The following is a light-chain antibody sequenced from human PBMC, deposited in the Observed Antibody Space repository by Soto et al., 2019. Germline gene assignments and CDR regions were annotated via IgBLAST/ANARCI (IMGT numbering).Light chain of an antibody. V-gene: IGLV7-46*01. CDR1: AGAVTSGQY. CDR2: DTD. CDR3: SLSSNGGRI. Sequence: QAVVTQEPSVTVSPGGTVTLTCGSSAGAVTSGQYPYWFQQKPGQAPRTLIHDTDNKHSWTPARFSGSLLGVKAALTLSGAQPEDEAEYSCSLSSNGGRIFGGGTKLTVL. J-gene: IGLJ2*01.